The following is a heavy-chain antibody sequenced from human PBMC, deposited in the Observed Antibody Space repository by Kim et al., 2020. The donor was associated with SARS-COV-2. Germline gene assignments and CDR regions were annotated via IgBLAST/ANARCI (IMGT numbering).Heavy chain of an antibody. CDR1: GGSFSGYY. Sequence: SETLSLTCAVYGGSFSGYYWSWIRRPPGKGLEWIGEINHSGSTNYNPSLKSRVTISVDTSKNQFSLKLSSVTAADTAVYYCARAGMYCSSTSCSNNWFDPWGQGTLVTVSS. V-gene: IGHV4-34*01. CDR2: INHSGST. D-gene: IGHD2-2*01. CDR3: ARAGMYCSSTSCSNNWFDP. J-gene: IGHJ5*02.